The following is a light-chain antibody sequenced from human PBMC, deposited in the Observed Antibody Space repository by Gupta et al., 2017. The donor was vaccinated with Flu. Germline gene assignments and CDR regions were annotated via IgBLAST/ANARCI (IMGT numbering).Light chain of an antibody. V-gene: IGLV1-40*01. CDR3: QSFDSSLGGSL. Sequence: QSVLTQLPSVSGAPGQRAPISCTGTRSNIGARFDVQWYQKLPGSAPKLLIYANNNRPSGVPDRFSGSNSGASASLAITGLQAEDEADYYCQSFDSSLGGSLFGGGTKLTVL. CDR1: RSNIGARFD. J-gene: IGLJ2*01. CDR2: ANN.